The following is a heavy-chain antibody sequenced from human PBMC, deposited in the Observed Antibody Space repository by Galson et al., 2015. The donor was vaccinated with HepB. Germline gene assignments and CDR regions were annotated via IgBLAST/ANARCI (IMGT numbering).Heavy chain of an antibody. V-gene: IGHV4-59*12. CDR2: IYYSGST. J-gene: IGHJ4*02. D-gene: IGHD3-22*01. CDR1: GGSISSYY. Sequence: ETLSLTCTVSGGSISSYYWSWIRQPPGKGLEWIGYIYYSGSTNYNPSLKSRVTISVDTSKNQFSLKLSSVTAADTAVYYCARAGEYYYDSSGYLGGRYFDYWGQGTLVTVSS. CDR3: ARAGEYYYDSSGYLGGRYFDY.